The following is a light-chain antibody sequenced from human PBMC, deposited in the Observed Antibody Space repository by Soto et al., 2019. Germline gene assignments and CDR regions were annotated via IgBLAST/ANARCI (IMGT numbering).Light chain of an antibody. Sequence: DIVMTQSPDSLAVSLGETATINCKSSQSVLYSSNNKNYLAWYQLKPGQPPKLLIYLSSTRESGVPDRFSGSGSGTDFTLTISSLQAEDVAIYYCQQYLSFPRTFGQGTKLEIK. CDR1: QSVLYSSNNKNY. CDR3: QQYLSFPRT. CDR2: LSS. V-gene: IGKV4-1*01. J-gene: IGKJ2*01.